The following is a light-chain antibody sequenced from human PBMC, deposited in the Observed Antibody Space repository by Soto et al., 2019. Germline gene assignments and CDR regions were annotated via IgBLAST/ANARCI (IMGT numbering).Light chain of an antibody. CDR3: SSYAGRTLYV. CDR1: SSDVGGYNY. V-gene: IGLV2-11*01. Sequence: QSALTQPRSVSGSPGQSVTISCTGTSSDVGGYNYVSWYQHNPGKAPKLLIHEVSKRPSGVTDRFSGSKSGNTASLTVSGLQPEDEADYYCSSYAGRTLYVFGTGTKVTVL. J-gene: IGLJ1*01. CDR2: EVS.